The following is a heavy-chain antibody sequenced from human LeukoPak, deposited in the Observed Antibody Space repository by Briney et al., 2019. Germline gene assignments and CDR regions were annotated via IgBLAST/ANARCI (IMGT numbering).Heavy chain of an antibody. Sequence: SETLSLTCTVSGGSISSYYWSWIRQPPGKGLEWIGYIYYSGSTNYNPSLKSRVTISVDTSKNQFSLKLSSVTAADTAVYYCARVPSREVTTDRSYFDYWGQRTLVTVSS. CDR2: IYYSGST. CDR3: ARVPSREVTTDRSYFDY. D-gene: IGHD4-11*01. CDR1: GGSISSYY. J-gene: IGHJ4*02. V-gene: IGHV4-59*01.